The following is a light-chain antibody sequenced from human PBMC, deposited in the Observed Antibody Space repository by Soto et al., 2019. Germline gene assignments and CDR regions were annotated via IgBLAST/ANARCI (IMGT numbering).Light chain of an antibody. CDR3: QQRSNWPIT. J-gene: IGKJ5*01. Sequence: EIVLTQSPATLSLSPGERATLSCRASQSVSSYLAWYQQKPGQAPRLLIYDASNRATGIPARFSGSGSGTDFTLTINSLEPEDFAVYYCQQRSNWPITFGQGTRLE. CDR2: DAS. V-gene: IGKV3-11*01. CDR1: QSVSSY.